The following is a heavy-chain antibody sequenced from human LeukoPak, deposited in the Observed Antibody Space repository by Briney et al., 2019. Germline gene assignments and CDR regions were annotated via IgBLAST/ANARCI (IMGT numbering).Heavy chain of an antibody. Sequence: GASVEVSCKAFGYAFSAYYVHWVRQAAGQGLEWRGWLNPQTGDAHFAQKFKGWVTVTRVTDIRTGYMGMSRCRSDQSGVVYCARGSRYHDWLSPLASWGQGPLVTVSS. CDR1: GYAFSAYY. J-gene: IGHJ4*02. CDR2: LNPQTGDA. V-gene: IGHV1-2*04. CDR3: ARGSRYHDWLSPLAS. D-gene: IGHD3-9*01.